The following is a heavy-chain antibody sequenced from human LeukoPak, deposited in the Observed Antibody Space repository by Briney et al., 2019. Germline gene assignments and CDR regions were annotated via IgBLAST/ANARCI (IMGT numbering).Heavy chain of an antibody. Sequence: GGSLRLSCAASGFTFSSYWMHWVRQAPGKGLVWVSRINSDGSSTSYADSVKGRFTISRDNSKNTLYLQMNSLRAEDTAVYYCARDGGYCSGGSCYWGQGTLVTVSS. V-gene: IGHV3-74*01. D-gene: IGHD2-15*01. CDR2: INSDGSST. CDR1: GFTFSSYW. J-gene: IGHJ4*02. CDR3: ARDGGYCSGGSCY.